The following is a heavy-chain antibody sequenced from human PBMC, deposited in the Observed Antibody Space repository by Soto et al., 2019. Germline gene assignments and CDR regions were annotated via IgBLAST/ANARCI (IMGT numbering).Heavy chain of an antibody. CDR1: GYSFPFYW. D-gene: IGHD3-22*01. J-gene: IGHJ4*02. CDR2: IYPGDSDT. V-gene: IGHV5-51*01. Sequence: GESLKISCKASGYSFPFYWIAWVRQMPGKGLEWMGIIYPGDSDTRYSPSFQGQVTFSSDQSITTAYLHWSSLKASDTAVYYCARQSSGYYSWGQGTLVTVSS. CDR3: ARQSSGYYS.